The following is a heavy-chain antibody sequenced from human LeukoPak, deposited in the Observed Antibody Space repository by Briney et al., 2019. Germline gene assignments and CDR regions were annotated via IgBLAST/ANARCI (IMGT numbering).Heavy chain of an antibody. CDR2: INQDGGEK. V-gene: IGHV3-7*01. CDR3: ARYRHLYY. J-gene: IGHJ4*02. D-gene: IGHD3-16*01. CDR1: GFTFSGSW. Sequence: GGSLRLSCAASGFTFSGSWMSWVRQAPGKGLEWVASINQDGGEKYSLDSVKGRFTFSRDDTKSSLYLQMNSLRAEDTAMYYCARYRHLYYWGQGTLVTVSS.